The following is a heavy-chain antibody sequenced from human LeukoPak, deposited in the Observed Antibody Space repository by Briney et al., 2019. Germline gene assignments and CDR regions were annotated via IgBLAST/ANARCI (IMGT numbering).Heavy chain of an antibody. CDR1: GYTFTSYY. Sequence: GASVKVSCKASGYTFTSYYMHWVRQAPGQGLEWMGIINPSGGSTSYAQKFQGRVTMTRDTSTSTVYMELSSLRSEDTAVYYCARAIRYGSGKDYYYMDVWGKGTTVTISS. CDR3: ARAIRYGSGKDYYYMDV. D-gene: IGHD3-10*01. V-gene: IGHV1-46*01. CDR2: INPSGGST. J-gene: IGHJ6*03.